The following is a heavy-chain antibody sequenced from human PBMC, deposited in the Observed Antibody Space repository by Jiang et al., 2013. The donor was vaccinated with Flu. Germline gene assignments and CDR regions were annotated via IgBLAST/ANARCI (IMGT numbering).Heavy chain of an antibody. V-gene: IGHV4-30-4*01. D-gene: IGHD3-10*01. CDR3: ARDRDPYYYGAGSYLYGMDV. CDR1: GGSISSGDSY. Sequence: GSGLVKPSETLSLTCTVSGGSISSGDSYWSWIRQPPEKGLEWIGYIYYSRGTYYNPSLKSRVTISVDTSQNQFSLKLSSVTAADTAVYYCARDRDPYYYGAGSYLYGMDVWGQGTTVTVSS. J-gene: IGHJ6*02. CDR2: IYYSRGT.